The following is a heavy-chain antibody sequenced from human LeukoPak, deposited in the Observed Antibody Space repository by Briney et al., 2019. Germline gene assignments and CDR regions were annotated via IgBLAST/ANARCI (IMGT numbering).Heavy chain of an antibody. CDR2: INPNSGAT. Sequence: ASVTVSCTASGYTFTVYFIHWVRQAPGQGLEWMGWINPNSGATDYTQKFQGRVTMTRDTSISTAYMEVIGLTSDDTAVYYCARGVQAQDFDYWGQGTLVTVSS. CDR1: GYTFTVYF. V-gene: IGHV1-2*02. J-gene: IGHJ4*02. CDR3: ARGVQAQDFDY.